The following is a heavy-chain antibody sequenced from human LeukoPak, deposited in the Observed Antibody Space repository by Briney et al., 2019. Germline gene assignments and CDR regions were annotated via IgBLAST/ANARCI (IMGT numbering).Heavy chain of an antibody. CDR2: IYLTGDT. Sequence: SETLSLTCSVSGDSIRNRHWWSWVRQPPGKGLEWIGVIYLTGDTDYNPSLKSRVTISIDKSKNQFSLKLTYVTAADTAVYYCEKDPHTGIAPDYGGQGTLVTVSS. V-gene: IGHV4-4*02. D-gene: IGHD5-18*01. J-gene: IGHJ4*02. CDR1: GDSIRNRHW. CDR3: EKDPHTGIAPDY.